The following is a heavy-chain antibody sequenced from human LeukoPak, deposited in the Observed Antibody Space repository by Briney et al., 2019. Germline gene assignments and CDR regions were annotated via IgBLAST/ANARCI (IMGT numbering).Heavy chain of an antibody. CDR1: GFTFSSYA. Sequence: PGGSLRLSCAASGFTFSSYAMSWVRQAPGKGLEWVSAISGSGGSTYYADSVKGRFTISRDNSKNTLYLQMNSLRAEDTAVYYCAKSVYYGSGSYTFYYWGQGTLVTVSS. V-gene: IGHV3-23*01. CDR2: ISGSGGST. D-gene: IGHD3-10*01. J-gene: IGHJ4*02. CDR3: AKSVYYGSGSYTFYY.